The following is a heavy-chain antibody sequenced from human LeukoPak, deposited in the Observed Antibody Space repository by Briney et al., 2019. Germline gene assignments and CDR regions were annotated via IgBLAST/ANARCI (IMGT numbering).Heavy chain of an antibody. J-gene: IGHJ4*02. D-gene: IGHD6-19*01. V-gene: IGHV4-59*01. CDR2: FYYSGST. Sequence: SETLSLTCTVSGGSISSNYWSWIRQAPGKGLQWIAYFYYSGSTNYNPSLKSRVSISVDTSKNQFSLKLTSVTAADTAVYYCARGGGGWSSEYYFDYWGQGTLVTVSS. CDR3: ARGGGGWSSEYYFDY. CDR1: GGSISSNY.